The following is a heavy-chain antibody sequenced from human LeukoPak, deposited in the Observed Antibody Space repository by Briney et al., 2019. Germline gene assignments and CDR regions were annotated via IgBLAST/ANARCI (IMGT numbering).Heavy chain of an antibody. CDR2: FDPEDGET. CDR3: ATWWGSDGMDV. Sequence: EASVTVSCTVSGYTLTELTMHWVRQAPGKGIEWMGGFDPEDGETIYAQKFQGRVTMTEDTSTDTAYMELSSLRSEDTAVYYCATWWGSDGMDVWGQGTTVTVSS. CDR1: GYTLTELT. D-gene: IGHD2-15*01. V-gene: IGHV1-24*01. J-gene: IGHJ6*02.